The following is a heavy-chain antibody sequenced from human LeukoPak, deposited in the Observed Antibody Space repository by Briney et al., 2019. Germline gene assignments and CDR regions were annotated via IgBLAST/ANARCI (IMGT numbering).Heavy chain of an antibody. Sequence: GASVKVSCKASGGTFSTYAISWVRQAPGQGLEWMGVIIPIFGTANYAQKFQGRVTITTDESTSTAYMELSGLRSEDTAVYYCARGYCSNNICLGRPYFDYWGQGTLVTVSS. J-gene: IGHJ4*02. D-gene: IGHD2-2*01. CDR1: GGTFSTYA. CDR3: ARGYCSNNICLGRPYFDY. V-gene: IGHV1-69*05. CDR2: IIPIFGTA.